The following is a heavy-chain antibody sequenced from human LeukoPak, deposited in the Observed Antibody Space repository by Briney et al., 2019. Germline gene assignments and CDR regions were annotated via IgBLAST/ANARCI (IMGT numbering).Heavy chain of an antibody. V-gene: IGHV3-23*01. CDR1: GFTFNNYA. CDR2: ISGSDGRI. Sequence: GGSLRLSCAASGFTFNNYAMSWVRQAPGKGLEWVSAISGSDGRIYYADSVKGRFTISRDNSKNTLYLQMNSLRAEDTAVYYCAKAGGSGYYYYGMDVWGQGTTVTVSS. CDR3: AKAGGSGYYYYGMDV. D-gene: IGHD3-10*01. J-gene: IGHJ6*02.